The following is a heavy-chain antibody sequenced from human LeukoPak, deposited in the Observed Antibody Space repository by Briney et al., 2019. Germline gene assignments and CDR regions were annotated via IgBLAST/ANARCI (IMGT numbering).Heavy chain of an antibody. J-gene: IGHJ5*02. CDR1: GYTITSYG. Sequence: ASVKVSCKASGYTITSYGISWVRQAPGQGLEWMGWISAYNGNTNYAQKLQGRVTMTTDTSTSTAYMELRSLRSDDTAVYYCARDNKLDYVWGSYPRFDPWGQGTLVTVSS. CDR3: ARDNKLDYVWGSYPRFDP. D-gene: IGHD3-16*02. V-gene: IGHV1-18*04. CDR2: ISAYNGNT.